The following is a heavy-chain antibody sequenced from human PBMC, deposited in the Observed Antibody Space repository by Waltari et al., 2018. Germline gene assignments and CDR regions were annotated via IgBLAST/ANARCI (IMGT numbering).Heavy chain of an antibody. CDR1: GFTFSSYA. V-gene: IGHV3-23*04. D-gene: IGHD4-4*01. Sequence: EVQLVESGGGLVQPGGSLRLSCAASGFTFSSYAMSWVRQAPGKGLEWGSAISGSGGSTYYADSLKGRFTISRYNSKNTLYLQMNSLRAEDTAVYYCAKPYSTTVTSYDAFDIWGQGTMVTVSS. CDR3: AKPYSTTVTSYDAFDI. J-gene: IGHJ3*02. CDR2: ISGSGGST.